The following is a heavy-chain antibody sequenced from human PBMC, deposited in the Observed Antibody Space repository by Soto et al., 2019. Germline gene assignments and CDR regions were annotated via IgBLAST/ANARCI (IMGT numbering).Heavy chain of an antibody. D-gene: IGHD5-12*01. CDR1: GFTFSDYY. CDR2: ISSSSSYT. Sequence: GGSLRLSCAASGFTFSDYYMSWIRQAPGKGLEWVSYISSSSSYTNYADSVKGRFTISRDNAKNSLYLQMNSLRAEDTAVYYCARDLGDGYNFFDYWGQGTLVTVSS. V-gene: IGHV3-11*06. CDR3: ARDLGDGYNFFDY. J-gene: IGHJ4*02.